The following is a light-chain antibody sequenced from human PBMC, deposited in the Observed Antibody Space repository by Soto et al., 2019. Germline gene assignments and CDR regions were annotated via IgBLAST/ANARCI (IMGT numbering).Light chain of an antibody. CDR3: QKYNSAPWT. Sequence: DIQMTQSTSSLSTSVGDRVNITCRASQGISNYLAWYQQKPGKVPKLLIYAASTLQSGVPSRFSGSGSGTDFTLTISSLQPEDVANYYCQKYNSAPWTFGQGTKGEIK. J-gene: IGKJ1*01. CDR2: AAS. CDR1: QGISNY. V-gene: IGKV1-27*01.